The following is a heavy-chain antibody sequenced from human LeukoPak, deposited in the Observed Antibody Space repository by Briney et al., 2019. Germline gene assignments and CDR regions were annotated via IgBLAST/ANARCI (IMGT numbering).Heavy chain of an antibody. CDR1: GFTFSSHG. CDR2: IGGSGTRT. CDR3: ARRSGIAVAGAFDY. D-gene: IGHD6-19*01. Sequence: PGGSLRLSCAASGFTFSSHGMNWVRQAPGKGLEWVSGIGGSGTRTYYADSVKGRFTISRDNSKNSLYLQMNSLRAEDTAVYYCARRSGIAVAGAFDYWGQGTLVAVSS. V-gene: IGHV3-23*01. J-gene: IGHJ4*02.